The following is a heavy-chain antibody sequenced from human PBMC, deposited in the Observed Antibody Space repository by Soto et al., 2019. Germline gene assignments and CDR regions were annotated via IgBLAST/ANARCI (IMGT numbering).Heavy chain of an antibody. J-gene: IGHJ6*02. D-gene: IGHD6-25*01. CDR1: GFTFSSYT. CDR3: ARALLTAAPSADFYAMDV. Sequence: GGSLRLSCAASGFTFSSYTMHWVRQAPGKGLEWVAVITYNGNEYYTDSVRGRFTISRDSSRTTVYLQMNSLRPGDTALYYCARALLTAAPSADFYAMDVWGQGTTVTVSS. V-gene: IGHV3-30*04. CDR2: ITYNGNE.